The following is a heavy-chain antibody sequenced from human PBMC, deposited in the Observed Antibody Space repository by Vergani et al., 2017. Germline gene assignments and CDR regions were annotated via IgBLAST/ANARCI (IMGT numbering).Heavy chain of an antibody. V-gene: IGHV3-74*01. CDR1: GFTFSSYW. Sequence: EVQLVESGGGLVQPGGSLRLSCAASGFTFSSYWMHWVRQAPGKGLVWVSRINSDGSRTSYADSVKGRFTISRDNAKNTLYLQMNSLRAEDTAVYYCARDLLPNYDFWSXYSHAYYYYYGMDVWGQGTTVTVSS. CDR2: INSDGSRT. CDR3: ARDLLPNYDFWSXYSHAYYYYYGMDV. D-gene: IGHD3-3*01. J-gene: IGHJ6*02.